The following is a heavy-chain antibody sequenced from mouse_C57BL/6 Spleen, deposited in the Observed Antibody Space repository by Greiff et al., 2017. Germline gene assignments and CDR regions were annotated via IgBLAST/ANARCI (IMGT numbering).Heavy chain of an antibody. Sequence: VQLQQSVAELVRPGASVKLSCTASGFPIKNSYMHCLKHRPGQGLEWIGRIDPANGDTKYAPKFQGKATITADTSSNTAYLQLRSLTSADTAIYYCAMDDGYYWYFDVWGTGTTVTVSS. V-gene: IGHV14-3*01. CDR1: GFPIKNSY. CDR3: AMDDGYYWYFDV. J-gene: IGHJ1*03. D-gene: IGHD2-3*01. CDR2: IDPANGDT.